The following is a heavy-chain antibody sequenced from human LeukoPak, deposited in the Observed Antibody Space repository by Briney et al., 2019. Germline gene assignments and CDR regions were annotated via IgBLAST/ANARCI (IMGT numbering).Heavy chain of an antibody. CDR1: GSTFSSYS. CDR2: ISSSSSTI. CDR3: ASNNYYDSSGYHLFDY. J-gene: IGHJ4*02. V-gene: IGHV3-48*04. D-gene: IGHD3-22*01. Sequence: GGSLRLSCAASGSTFSSYSMNWVRQAPGKGLEWVSYISSSSSTIYYADSVKGRFTISRDNAKNSLYLQMNSLRAEDTAVYYCASNNYYDSSGYHLFDYWGQGTLVTVSS.